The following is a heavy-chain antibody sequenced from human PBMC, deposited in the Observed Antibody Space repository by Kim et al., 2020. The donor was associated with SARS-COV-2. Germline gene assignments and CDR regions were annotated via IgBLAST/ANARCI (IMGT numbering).Heavy chain of an antibody. J-gene: IGHJ4*02. CDR3: ARDWSSVRGVIIRPDY. V-gene: IGHV1-18*01. Sequence: ASVKVSCKASGYTFTSYGISWVRQAPGQGLEWMGWISAYNGNTNYAQKLQGRVTMTTDTSTSTAYMELRSLRSDDTAVYYCARDWSSVRGVIIRPDYWGQGTLVTVSS. D-gene: IGHD3-10*01. CDR2: ISAYNGNT. CDR1: GYTFTSYG.